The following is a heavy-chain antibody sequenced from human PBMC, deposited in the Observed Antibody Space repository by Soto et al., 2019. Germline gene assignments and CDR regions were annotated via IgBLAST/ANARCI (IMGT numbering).Heavy chain of an antibody. J-gene: IGHJ5*02. CDR2: FDPEDGET. V-gene: IGHV1-24*01. CDR3: ATQWLIAAAGGNWFDP. CDR1: GYTLTELS. D-gene: IGHD6-13*01. Sequence: GASVKVSCKVSGYTLTELSMHWVRQAPGKGLEWMGGFDPEDGETIYAQKFQGRVTMTEDTSTDTAYMELSSLRSEDTAVYYCATQWLIAAAGGNWFDPWGQGTLVTVSS.